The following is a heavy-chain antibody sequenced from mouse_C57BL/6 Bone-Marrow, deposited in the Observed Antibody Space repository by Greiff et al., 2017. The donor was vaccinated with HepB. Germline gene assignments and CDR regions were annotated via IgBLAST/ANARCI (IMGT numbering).Heavy chain of an antibody. CDR2: IDPETGGT. CDR3: TLGGGWYFDV. D-gene: IGHD3-1*01. J-gene: IGHJ1*03. CDR1: GYTFTDYE. V-gene: IGHV1-15*01. Sequence: VQLQQSGAELVRPGASVTLSCKASGYTFTDYEMHWVKQTPVQGLEWIGAIDPETGGTAYNQKFKGKAILTADKSSSTAYMKLRSLTSEDSAVYYCTLGGGWYFDVWATGTPVTVSA.